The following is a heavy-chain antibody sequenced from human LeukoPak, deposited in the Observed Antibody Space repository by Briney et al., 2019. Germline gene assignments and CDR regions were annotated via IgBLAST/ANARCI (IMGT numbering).Heavy chain of an antibody. D-gene: IGHD6-6*01. Sequence: GGSLRLSCAASGFTFSNYWMSWVRQAPGKGLEWVANIKQDGSAKYYVDSVEGRFTISRDNAKNSLYLQMNSLRVEDTALYYCARDYSSSSGLDSWGQGTLVSVSS. CDR1: GFTFSNYW. CDR2: IKQDGSAK. J-gene: IGHJ4*02. CDR3: ARDYSSSSGLDS. V-gene: IGHV3-7*01.